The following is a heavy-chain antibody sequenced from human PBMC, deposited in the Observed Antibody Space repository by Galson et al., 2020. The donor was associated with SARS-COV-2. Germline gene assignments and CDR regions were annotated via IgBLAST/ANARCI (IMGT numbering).Heavy chain of an antibody. D-gene: IGHD3-16*02. J-gene: IGHJ4*02. CDR1: GFTFSSYA. CDR2: ITGSGATT. Sequence: GESLKISCAASGFTFSSYAMSWVRQAPGKGLEWVAAITGSGATTYYAESVKGRFTISRDNSKNTLYLQMDSLRVEDTAVYDCARGTFGGVIVIPVDYWGQGTLVTVSS. CDR3: ARGTFGGVIVIPVDY. V-gene: IGHV3-23*01.